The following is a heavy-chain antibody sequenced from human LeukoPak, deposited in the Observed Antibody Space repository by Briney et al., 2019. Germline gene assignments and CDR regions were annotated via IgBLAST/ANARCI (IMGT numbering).Heavy chain of an antibody. D-gene: IGHD6-19*01. CDR3: ARDLGRRLAVAGTVYYYYGMDV. CDR2: ISYDGSNK. Sequence: PGGSLRLSCAASGFTFSSYAMHWVRQAPGKGLEWVAVISYDGSNKYYADSVKGRFTISRDNSKNTLYLQMNSLRAEDTAVYYCARDLGRRLAVAGTVYYYYGMDVWGQGTTVTVSS. CDR1: GFTFSSYA. J-gene: IGHJ6*02. V-gene: IGHV3-30-3*01.